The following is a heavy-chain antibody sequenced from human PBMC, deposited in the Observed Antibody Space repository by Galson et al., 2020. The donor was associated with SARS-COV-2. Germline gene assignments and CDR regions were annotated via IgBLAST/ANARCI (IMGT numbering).Heavy chain of an antibody. D-gene: IGHD2-2*01. CDR2: IYRGGST. V-gene: IGHV3-53*01. CDR3: ARERCLSTSCYGFDY. J-gene: IGHJ4*02. Sequence: GSLKISCAASGFTVSSNYMSWVRQAPGKGLEWVSTIYRGGSTFYADSVKGRFTISRDNSKNTLYLQMNSLRAEDTAVYYCARERCLSTSCYGFDYWGQGTLVTVSS. CDR1: GFTVSSNY.